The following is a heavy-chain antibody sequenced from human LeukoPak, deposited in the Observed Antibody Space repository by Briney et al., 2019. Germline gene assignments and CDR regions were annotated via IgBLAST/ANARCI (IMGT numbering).Heavy chain of an antibody. V-gene: IGHV3-21*01. J-gene: IGHJ4*02. CDR2: ISSSSSYI. Sequence: PGGSLRLSCAASGFTFSSYSMNWVRQAPGKGLEWVSPISSSSSYIYYADSVKGRFTISRDNAKNSLYLQMNSLRAEDTAVYYCARHLVGATTSNYWGQGTLVTVSS. CDR1: GFTFSSYS. D-gene: IGHD1-26*01. CDR3: ARHLVGATTSNY.